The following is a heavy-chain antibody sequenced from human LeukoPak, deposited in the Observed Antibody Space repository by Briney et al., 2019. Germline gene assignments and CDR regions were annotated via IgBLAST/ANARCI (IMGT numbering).Heavy chain of an antibody. Sequence: PAETLSLTCTVSGGSISSGDYHWSWIRQPPGKGLEWIGYIYYSGSTYYNPSLKSPITISVDTSKDQFALKLTPVTAADTAVYYCARGEISGYSYYFDYWGQGTLVTVSS. J-gene: IGHJ4*02. CDR1: GGSISSGDYH. V-gene: IGHV4-30-4*08. D-gene: IGHD6-25*01. CDR2: IYYSGST. CDR3: ARGEISGYSYYFDY.